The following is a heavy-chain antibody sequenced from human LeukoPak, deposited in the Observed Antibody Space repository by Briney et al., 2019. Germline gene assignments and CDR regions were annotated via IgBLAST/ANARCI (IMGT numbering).Heavy chain of an antibody. CDR3: ARHYGSGTYPLDY. D-gene: IGHD3-10*01. V-gene: IGHV4-59*08. Sequence: PSETLSLTCTVSGGSISGYYWSWFRQPPGKGLEWIGYIHYSGNTKYNPSFESRVTISVGTSKNQFSLRLSSVTAADTAVYFCARHYGSGTYPLDYWGQGTLVTVSS. J-gene: IGHJ4*02. CDR1: GGSISGYY. CDR2: IHYSGNT.